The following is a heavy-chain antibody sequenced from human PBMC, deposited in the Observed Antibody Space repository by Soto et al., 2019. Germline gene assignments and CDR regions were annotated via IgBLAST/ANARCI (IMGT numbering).Heavy chain of an antibody. CDR1: GGSFSGYY. V-gene: IGHV4-34*01. J-gene: IGHJ4*02. CDR3: ARGAGHGYTPNFCDY. D-gene: IGHD5-12*01. CDR2: INHSGST. Sequence: QVQLQQWGAGLLKPSETLSLTCAVYGGSFSGYYWSWIRQPPGKGLEWIGEINHSGSTNYNPSLKSRVTISVDTSKYQVSLKLSSVTAADTAVYYGARGAGHGYTPNFCDYWGQGTLVTVSS.